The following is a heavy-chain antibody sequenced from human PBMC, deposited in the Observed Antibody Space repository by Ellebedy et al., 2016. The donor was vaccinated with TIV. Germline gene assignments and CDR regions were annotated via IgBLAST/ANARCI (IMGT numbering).Heavy chain of an antibody. J-gene: IGHJ6*03. CDR1: GFTFSTYS. V-gene: IGHV3-48*04. Sequence: GGSLRLSCTASGFTFSTYSMNWVRQAPGKGLVWVSYISGSGNTMNYTDSVKGRFTISRDNAKNSLYLHMNSLRAEDTAVYYCARVRSVSYYMDVWGKGTTVTVSS. CDR2: ISGSGNTM. CDR3: ARVRSVSYYMDV. D-gene: IGHD3-3*01.